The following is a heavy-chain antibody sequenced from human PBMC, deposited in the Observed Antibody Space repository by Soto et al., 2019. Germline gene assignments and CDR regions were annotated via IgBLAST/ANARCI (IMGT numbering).Heavy chain of an antibody. D-gene: IGHD2-8*01. CDR2: IIPIFGTA. V-gene: IGHV1-69*06. CDR3: ASPRLKIIQEPNYSYGMDV. Sequence: EASVKVSCKASGGTFSSYAISWVRQAPGQGLEWMGGIIPIFGTANYAQKFQGRVTITADKSTSTAYMELSSLRSEDTAVYYCASPRLKIIQEPNYSYGMDVWGHGPTVTVSS. J-gene: IGHJ6*02. CDR1: GGTFSSYA.